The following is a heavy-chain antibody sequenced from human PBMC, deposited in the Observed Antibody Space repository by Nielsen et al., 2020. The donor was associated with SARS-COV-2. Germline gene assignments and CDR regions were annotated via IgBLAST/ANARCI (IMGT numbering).Heavy chain of an antibody. J-gene: IGHJ6*03. CDR3: ARQGMRYSSSPETYYYYYMDV. CDR1: GYSFTSYW. V-gene: IGHV5-10-1*01. CDR2: IDPSDSYT. Sequence: GESLKISCKGSGYSFTSYWISWVRQMPGKGLEWMGRIDPSDSYTNYSPSFQGHVTIPADKSISTAYLQWSSLKASDTAMYYCARQGMRYSSSPETYYYYYMDVWGKGTTVTVSS. D-gene: IGHD6-6*01.